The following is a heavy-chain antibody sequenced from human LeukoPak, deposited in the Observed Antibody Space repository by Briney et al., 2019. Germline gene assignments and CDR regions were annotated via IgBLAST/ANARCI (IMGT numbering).Heavy chain of an antibody. J-gene: IGHJ2*01. CDR3: ARDRGGGDGGSWSRGWYFDI. D-gene: IGHD6-13*01. Sequence: SETLSLTCTVAGGSVTSYYWSWIRQPPGKGLEWIGYIFYSGSTNYNSSLKSRVTISVDTSKNQFSLNLRSVTAADTALYYCARDRGGGDGGSWSRGWYFDIWGRGTLVTVSS. CDR2: IFYSGST. V-gene: IGHV4-59*02. CDR1: GGSVTSYY.